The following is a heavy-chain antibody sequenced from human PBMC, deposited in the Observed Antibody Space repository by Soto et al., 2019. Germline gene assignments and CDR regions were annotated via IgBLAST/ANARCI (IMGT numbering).Heavy chain of an antibody. V-gene: IGHV3-48*02. J-gene: IGHJ6*02. CDR2: ISSRSDTI. D-gene: IGHD6-6*01. CDR3: ARGVSSSANCMDV. CDR1: GFSFSTYS. Sequence: EVQLVESGGGLVQPGGSLRLSCAASGFSFSTYSMNWVRQAPGKGLEWVSYISSRSDTIYYVDSVKGRFTISRDNAKNSLYLQMNSLRDEDTAVYYCARGVSSSANCMDVWGQGTTVTVSS.